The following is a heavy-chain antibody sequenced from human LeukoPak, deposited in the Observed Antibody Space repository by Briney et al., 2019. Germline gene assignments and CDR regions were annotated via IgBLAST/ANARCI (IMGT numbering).Heavy chain of an antibody. Sequence: PGGSLRLSCAASGFTFSSYGMHWVRKAPGKGLEWVAVISYDGSNKYYADSVKGRFTISRDNSKNTLYLQMNSLRAEDTAVYYCAKGEWIQLWFGDYWGQGTLVTVSS. J-gene: IGHJ4*02. D-gene: IGHD5-18*01. V-gene: IGHV3-30*18. CDR2: ISYDGSNK. CDR3: AKGEWIQLWFGDY. CDR1: GFTFSSYG.